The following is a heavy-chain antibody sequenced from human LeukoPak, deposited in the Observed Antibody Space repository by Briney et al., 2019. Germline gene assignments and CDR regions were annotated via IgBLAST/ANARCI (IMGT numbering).Heavy chain of an antibody. V-gene: IGHV3-9*01. CDR3: AKDLRGRWQQSLFSYYAMDV. Sequence: PGRSLRLSCAASGFTFYDYAMHWVRQAPGKGLEWVSGISWNSGNIGYADSVMGRFTISRDNAKNSLYLQMNSLRPEDTALYYCAKDLRGRWQQSLFSYYAMDVWGQGTTVTVSS. J-gene: IGHJ6*02. CDR2: ISWNSGNI. D-gene: IGHD5-24*01. CDR1: GFTFYDYA.